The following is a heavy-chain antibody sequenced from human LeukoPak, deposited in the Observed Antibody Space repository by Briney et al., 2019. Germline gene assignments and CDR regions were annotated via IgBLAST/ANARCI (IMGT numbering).Heavy chain of an antibody. D-gene: IGHD3-22*01. J-gene: IGHJ6*02. V-gene: IGHV1-69*01. CDR3: ARDHRPYYYDSQRLYYYGMDV. Sequence: ASVKVSCKASGGTFSSYAISWVRQAPGQGLEWMGGITPIFGTANYAQKFQGRVTITADESTSTAYMELSSLRSEDTAVYYCARDHRPYYYDSQRLYYYGMDVWGQGTTVTVS. CDR1: GGTFSSYA. CDR2: ITPIFGTA.